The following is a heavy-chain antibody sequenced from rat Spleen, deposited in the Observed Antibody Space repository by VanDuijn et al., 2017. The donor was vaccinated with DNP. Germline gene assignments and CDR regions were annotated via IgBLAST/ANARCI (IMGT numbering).Heavy chain of an antibody. Sequence: EVLLVESGGDLVQSGRSLKLSCAASGFSFSDYYMAWVRQAPTKGLEWVAYTSYDGGSTYNGDSVKGRFTISRDNAKSTLYLQMNSLRSEDMATYYCARHVLPLRVWDYWGQGVMVTVSS. CDR2: TSYDGGST. V-gene: IGHV5-22*01. CDR3: ARHVLPLRVWDY. J-gene: IGHJ2*01. CDR1: GFSFSDYY. D-gene: IGHD1-4*01.